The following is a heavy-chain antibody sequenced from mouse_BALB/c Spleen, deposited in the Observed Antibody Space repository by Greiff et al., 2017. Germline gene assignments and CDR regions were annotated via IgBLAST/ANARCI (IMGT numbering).Heavy chain of an antibody. CDR3: ARSDYYGLMDY. CDR2: IDPSDSET. J-gene: IGHJ4*01. CDR1: GYSFTSYW. D-gene: IGHD1-2*01. Sequence: VQLQQSGPQLVRPGASVQISCKASGYSFTSYWMHWVKQRPGQGLEWIGMIDPSDSETRLNQKFKDKATLTVDKSSSTAYMQLSSPTSEDSAVYYCARSDYYGLMDYWGQGTSVTVSS. V-gene: IGHV1S127*01.